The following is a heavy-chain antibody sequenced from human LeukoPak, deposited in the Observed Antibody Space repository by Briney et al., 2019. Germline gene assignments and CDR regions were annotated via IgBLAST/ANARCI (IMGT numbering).Heavy chain of an antibody. CDR3: ASDSGDYVRYFDY. D-gene: IGHD4-17*01. CDR1: GGSISTSSYY. CDR2: IYYTGNT. J-gene: IGHJ4*02. V-gene: IGHV4-39*07. Sequence: PSETLSLTCTVSGGSISTSSYYWGWIRQPPGEGLEWIGSIYYTGNTYYNPSLKSRLTISVDTSKNQFSLKLTSVTAADTAIYYCASDSGDYVRYFDYWGQGTLVTVSS.